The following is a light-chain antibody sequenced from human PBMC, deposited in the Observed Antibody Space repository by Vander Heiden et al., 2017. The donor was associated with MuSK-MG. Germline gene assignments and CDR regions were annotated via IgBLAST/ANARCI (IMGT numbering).Light chain of an antibody. J-gene: IGKJ4*01. V-gene: IGKV3-20*01. CDR3: QQYGISLT. Sequence: ESVLTQSPGTLSLSPGERAVLSCRASQRVLNKYLAWYQQRPGQTPSLLIYGASKRAPGIPDRFSGSGSGTDFTLTINRLEPEDFAVYYWQQYGISLTFGGGTKVEMK. CDR2: GAS. CDR1: QRVLNKY.